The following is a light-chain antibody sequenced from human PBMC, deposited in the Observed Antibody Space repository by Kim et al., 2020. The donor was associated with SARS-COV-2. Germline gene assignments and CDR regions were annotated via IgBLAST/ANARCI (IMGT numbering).Light chain of an antibody. CDR1: SLRTNY. Sequence: SSELTQDPAVSVALGQTVRITCQGDSLRTNYASWYQQKPGQAPVLVIYGKNNRPSGIPDRFSGSSSGSTASLTITGAQAEDEADYYCNSRDSSGNLYVFGGGTQVTVL. CDR3: NSRDSSGNLYV. CDR2: GKN. J-gene: IGLJ3*02. V-gene: IGLV3-19*01.